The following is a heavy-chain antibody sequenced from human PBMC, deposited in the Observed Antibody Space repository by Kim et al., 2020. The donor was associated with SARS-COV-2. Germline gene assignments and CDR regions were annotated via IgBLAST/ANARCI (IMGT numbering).Heavy chain of an antibody. J-gene: IGHJ4*02. CDR3: EKDRGGSGWPVFDY. CDR1: GFTLTNNA. CDR2: IRASAETT. D-gene: IGHD6-19*01. V-gene: IGHV3-23*01. Sequence: GGSLRLSCAASGFTLTNNAMSWVRQAPGRGLEWVSTIRASAETTYYAGSVNGRFTISRDSAKHTLYLQLNTLRADDTAVYYCEKDRGGSGWPVFDYWGQGALVTVSS.